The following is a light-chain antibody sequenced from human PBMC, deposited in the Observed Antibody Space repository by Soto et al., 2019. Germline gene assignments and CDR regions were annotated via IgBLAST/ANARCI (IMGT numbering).Light chain of an antibody. Sequence: DIQMTQSPSSVSASIGDRVTISCRASQSIYKWLVWYQQKPGKAPKLLIYAASSLQSGIPSRFSGSGYGTDFTLTISSLQTEDFATYYCQQFKNYPITCGQGTRLEIK. V-gene: IGKV1-12*01. CDR3: QQFKNYPIT. CDR1: QSIYKW. J-gene: IGKJ5*01. CDR2: AAS.